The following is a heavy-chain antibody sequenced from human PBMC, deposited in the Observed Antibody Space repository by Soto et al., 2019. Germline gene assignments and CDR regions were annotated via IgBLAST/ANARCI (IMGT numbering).Heavy chain of an antibody. CDR3: ARGGVDFDDYFHC. CDR1: GYIFTNYW. J-gene: IGHJ4*02. Sequence: VQLVQSGAEVKEPGASLKISCKGSGYIFTNYWIVWVSQRPGKGLDWMGIIYPGDSDTRYSPSFQGQVTISVDKSISTAYRQWSSLKASDTAMYYCARGGVDFDDYFHCWGQGTLVTVSS. D-gene: IGHD6-25*01. V-gene: IGHV5-51*01. CDR2: IYPGDSDT.